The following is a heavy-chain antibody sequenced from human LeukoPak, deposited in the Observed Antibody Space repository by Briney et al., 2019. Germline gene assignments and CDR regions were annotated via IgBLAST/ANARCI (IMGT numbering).Heavy chain of an antibody. V-gene: IGHV1-2*04. CDR2: INPNSGGT. CDR3: ARGSIVVVVAALYNWFDP. J-gene: IGHJ5*02. Sequence: ASVKVSCKASGYTFTGYYMHWVRQAPGQGLEWMGWINPNSGGTNYAQKFQGWVTMTRDTSISTAYVELSRLRSDDTAVYYCARGSIVVVVAALYNWFDPWGQGTLVTVSS. D-gene: IGHD2-15*01. CDR1: GYTFTGYY.